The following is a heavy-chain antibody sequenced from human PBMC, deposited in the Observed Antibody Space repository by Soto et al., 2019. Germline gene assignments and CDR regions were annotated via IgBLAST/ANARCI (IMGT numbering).Heavy chain of an antibody. V-gene: IGHV3-33*01. Sequence: RRLSCAASGFTFSNYGMHWVRQAPGKGLEWVAVVRDDADNAYYADSVKGRFTISRDNSKNTLYLQMSSLRAEDTAVYYCARPYSSNSNWFDPWGQGTLVTVSS. CDR3: ARPYSSNSNWFDP. D-gene: IGHD6-19*01. J-gene: IGHJ5*02. CDR2: VRDDADNA. CDR1: GFTFSNYG.